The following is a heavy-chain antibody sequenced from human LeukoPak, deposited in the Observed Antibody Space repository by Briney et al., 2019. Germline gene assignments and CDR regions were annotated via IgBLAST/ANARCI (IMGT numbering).Heavy chain of an antibody. CDR2: ISSGSSNI. J-gene: IGHJ4*02. CDR3: ARAPGSGTQGYYFDY. V-gene: IGHV3-21*01. CDR1: GFTFSSYN. D-gene: IGHD3-10*01. Sequence: PGGSLRLSCAASGFTFSSYNMNWVRQAPGKGLEWVSSISSGSSNIYYADSVKGRFTISRDNAKNSLYLQMNSLTAEDTAVYYCARAPGSGTQGYYFDYWGQGTLVTVSS.